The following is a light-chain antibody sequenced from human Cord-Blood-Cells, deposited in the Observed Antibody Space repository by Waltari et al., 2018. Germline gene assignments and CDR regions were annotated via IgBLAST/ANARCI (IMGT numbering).Light chain of an antibody. Sequence: EIVLTPSPGTLPLSPGERATLSCRASQSVSSSYLAWYQQKPGQAPRLRIYGASSRATGIPDRFSGSGSGTDFTLTISRLEPEDFAVYYCQQYGSSPPWTFGQGTKVEIK. J-gene: IGKJ1*01. CDR3: QQYGSSPPWT. CDR2: GAS. CDR1: QSVSSSY. V-gene: IGKV3-20*01.